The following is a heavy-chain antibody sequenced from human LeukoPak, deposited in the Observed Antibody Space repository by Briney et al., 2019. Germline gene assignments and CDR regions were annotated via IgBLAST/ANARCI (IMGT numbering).Heavy chain of an antibody. J-gene: IGHJ6*02. CDR1: GFTFSSYW. D-gene: IGHD6-13*01. Sequence: GGSLRLSCAASGFTFSSYWMSWVRQAPGKGLEWVANIKQDGSEKYYVDSVKGRFTISRDNAKNSLYLQMNSLRAEDTAVYYRARLGPSSWPYYYYGMDVWGQGTTVTVSS. V-gene: IGHV3-7*01. CDR2: IKQDGSEK. CDR3: ARLGPSSWPYYYYGMDV.